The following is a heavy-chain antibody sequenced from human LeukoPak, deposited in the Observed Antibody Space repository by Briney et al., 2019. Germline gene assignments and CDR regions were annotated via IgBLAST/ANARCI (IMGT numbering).Heavy chain of an antibody. CDR2: IYYSGST. D-gene: IGHD6-13*01. CDR1: GGSISSYY. J-gene: IGHJ4*02. CDR3: ARQVSWSSSWYDYFDY. Sequence: SETLSLTCTVSGGSISSYYWSWIRQPPGKGLEWIGYIYYSGSTNYNPSLKSRVTISVDTSKNQFSLKLSSVTAADTAVYYCARQVSWSSSWYDYFDYWGQGTLVTVSS. V-gene: IGHV4-59*08.